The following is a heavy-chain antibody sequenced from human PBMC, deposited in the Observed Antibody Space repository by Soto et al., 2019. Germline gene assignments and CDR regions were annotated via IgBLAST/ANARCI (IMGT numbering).Heavy chain of an antibody. J-gene: IGHJ4*02. V-gene: IGHV4-59*11. D-gene: IGHD3-9*01. CDR2: IFYSGDTS. CDR3: ARVSYFRGFDWLFAFDS. Sequence: QVQLQESAPGLVKPSETLSLTCSVSGDSLRNHYWSWIRQPPGSRLEWLGHIFYSGDTSSYNPSRKSRVPMAVDTWQNQFSLKLRSVSSDDTAVYFCARVSYFRGFDWLFAFDSWGQGALVTVSS. CDR1: GDSLRNHY.